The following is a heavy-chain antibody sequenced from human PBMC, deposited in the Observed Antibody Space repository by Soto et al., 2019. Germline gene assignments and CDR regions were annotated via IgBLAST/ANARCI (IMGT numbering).Heavy chain of an antibody. CDR1: GGSFSGYY. Sequence: QVQLQQWGAGLLKPSETLSLSCAVYGGSFSGYYWSWIRQPPGKGLEWIGEINHSGSTNYNPSLKSRVTISVDTSKIQFSLKLSSVTAADTAVYYCARLYYYDSSGYYPRFYYYGMDVWGQGTTVTVSS. D-gene: IGHD3-22*01. CDR2: INHSGST. V-gene: IGHV4-34*01. CDR3: ARLYYYDSSGYYPRFYYYGMDV. J-gene: IGHJ6*02.